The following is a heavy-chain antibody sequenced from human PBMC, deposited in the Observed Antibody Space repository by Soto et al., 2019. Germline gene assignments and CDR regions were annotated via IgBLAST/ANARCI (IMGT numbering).Heavy chain of an antibody. J-gene: IGHJ4*02. Sequence: GGSLRLSCAASGFTFSSYAMSWVRQAPGKGLEWVSAISGSGGSTYYADSVKGRFTISRDNSKNTLYLQMNSLRAEDTAVYYCAKLAVIYYYDSSGYYQFDYWGQGTLVTVSS. CDR1: GFTFSSYA. V-gene: IGHV3-23*01. CDR3: AKLAVIYYYDSSGYYQFDY. D-gene: IGHD3-22*01. CDR2: ISGSGGST.